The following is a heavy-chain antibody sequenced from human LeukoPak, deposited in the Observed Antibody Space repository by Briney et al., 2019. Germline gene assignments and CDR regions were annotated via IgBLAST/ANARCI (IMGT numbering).Heavy chain of an antibody. CDR1: GFTFGSYG. CDR3: VKDGHSVTIFDY. D-gene: IGHD4-17*01. Sequence: QPGRSLRLSCAASGFTFGSYGMHWARQAPGKGPEWVAVISFDGRNKYFGDSVKGRFSISRDNSKNTLSLQMNSLRPEDAAVYYCVKDGHSVTIFDYWGRGTLVTVSS. V-gene: IGHV3-30*18. CDR2: ISFDGRNK. J-gene: IGHJ4*02.